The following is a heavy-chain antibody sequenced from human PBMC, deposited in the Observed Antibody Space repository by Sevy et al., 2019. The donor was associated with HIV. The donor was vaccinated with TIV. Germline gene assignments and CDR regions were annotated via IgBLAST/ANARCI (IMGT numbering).Heavy chain of an antibody. CDR1: GFTFSHHN. J-gene: IGHJ4*02. Sequence: GGSLRLSCAASGFTFSHHNMNWVRQAPGKGLEWISYISKSGSTTYFADSVRGRFTISRDNAKNSLFLEMHCLTDEDTAVYYCAREENRELGTIPLDSWGRGIQVTVSS. V-gene: IGHV3-48*02. CDR2: ISKSGSTT. D-gene: IGHD7-27*01. CDR3: AREENRELGTIPLDS.